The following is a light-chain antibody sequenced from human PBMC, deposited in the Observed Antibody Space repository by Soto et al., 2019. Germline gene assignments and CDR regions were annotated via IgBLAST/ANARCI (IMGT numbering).Light chain of an antibody. CDR1: QSVGTF. Sequence: EIVLTRSPATLSLSPGERATLSCRASQSVGTFLAWYQQKPGQAPRLLIYDASNRATGVPARFSGSGSGTAFALTISSLEPEDFAVYFCQHRSNWPPFTFGPGTKVDIK. CDR2: DAS. CDR3: QHRSNWPPFT. J-gene: IGKJ3*01. V-gene: IGKV3-11*01.